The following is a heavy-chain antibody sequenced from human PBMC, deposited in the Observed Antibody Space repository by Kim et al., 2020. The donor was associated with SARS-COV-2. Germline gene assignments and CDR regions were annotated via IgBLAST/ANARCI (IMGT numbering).Heavy chain of an antibody. D-gene: IGHD4-4*01. CDR3: ARERQGSVTNYYGMDV. V-gene: IGHV4-31*03. CDR2: IYYSGST. Sequence: SETLSLTCTVSGGSISSGGYYWSWIRQHPGKGLEWIGYIYYSGSTYYNPSLKSRVTISVDTSKNQFSLKLSSVTAADTAVYYCARERQGSVTNYYGMDVWGQGTTVTVSS. J-gene: IGHJ6*02. CDR1: GGSISSGGYY.